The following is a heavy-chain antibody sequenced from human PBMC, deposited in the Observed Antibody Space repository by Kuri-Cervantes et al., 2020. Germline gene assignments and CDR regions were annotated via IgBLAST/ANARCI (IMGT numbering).Heavy chain of an antibody. CDR1: GGTFSSYA. CDR3: ARTPKRPGYYYDSSGYYFDY. J-gene: IGHJ4*02. Sequence: SVKVSCKASGGTFSSYAISWVRQAPGQGLEWMGGIIPIFGTANYAQKFQGRVTITADESTSTAYMELSSLRPEDTAVYYCARTPKRPGYYYDSSGYYFDYWGQGTLVTVSS. V-gene: IGHV1-69*13. D-gene: IGHD3-22*01. CDR2: IIPIFGTA.